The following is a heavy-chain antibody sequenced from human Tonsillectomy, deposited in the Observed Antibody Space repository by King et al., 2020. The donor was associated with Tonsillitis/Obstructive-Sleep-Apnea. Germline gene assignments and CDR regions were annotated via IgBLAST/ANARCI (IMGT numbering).Heavy chain of an antibody. CDR2: IDTNTGNP. CDR3: AREVVVKPAAYGWFDP. Sequence: VQLVQSGSELKKPGALVKVSCKASGYIFTPYAVNWVRQAPGQGLEWMGWIDTNTGNPTYAPGFTGRFVFSLDTSVSTAYLQISSLKAEDTAVYYCAREVVVKPAAYGWFDPWGQGTLVTVSS. CDR1: GYIFTPYA. D-gene: IGHD2-2*01. V-gene: IGHV7-4-1*02. J-gene: IGHJ5*02.